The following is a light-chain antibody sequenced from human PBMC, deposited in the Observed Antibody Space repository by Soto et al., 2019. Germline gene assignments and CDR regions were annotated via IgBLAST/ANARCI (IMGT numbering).Light chain of an antibody. V-gene: IGKV1-5*01. CDR3: QQYESYSAT. CDR1: QSVSGW. Sequence: DIQMTQSPSALSASVGDTVTITCRASQSVSGWLAWYQQKAGKAPKLLIYDVSALKRGVPPRFSGSGSGTEFTLIISGLHPDDFATYYCQQYESYSATFGPGTRVDLK. CDR2: DVS. J-gene: IGKJ1*01.